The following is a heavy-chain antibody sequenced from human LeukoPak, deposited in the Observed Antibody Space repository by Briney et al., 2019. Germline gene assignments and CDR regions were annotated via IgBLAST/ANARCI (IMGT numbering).Heavy chain of an antibody. CDR2: IYYSGST. CDR1: GGSISSGNYW. CDR3: AISDGYCSSTTCYNPFDY. V-gene: IGHV4-31*03. J-gene: IGHJ4*02. D-gene: IGHD2-2*02. Sequence: SQTLSLTCTVSGGSISSGNYWWSWIRQHPGKGLEWIGYIYYSGSTLYNPSLQSRASISVDTSKNQFSLRLNSVTAADTAVYYCAISDGYCSSTTCYNPFDYRGQGTLVTVSS.